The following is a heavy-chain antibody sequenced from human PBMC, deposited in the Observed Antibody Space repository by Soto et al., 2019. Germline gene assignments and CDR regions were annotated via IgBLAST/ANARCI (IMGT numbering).Heavy chain of an antibody. Sequence: SETLSLTCTVSGGSISSSSYYWGWIRQPPGKGLEWIGSIYYSGSTYYNPSLKSRVTISVDTSKNQFSLKLSSVTAADTAVYYCARRTVKSAMVRGASFDYWGQGTLVTVSS. CDR1: GGSISSSSYY. J-gene: IGHJ4*02. CDR2: IYYSGST. CDR3: ARRTVKSAMVRGASFDY. V-gene: IGHV4-39*01. D-gene: IGHD3-10*01.